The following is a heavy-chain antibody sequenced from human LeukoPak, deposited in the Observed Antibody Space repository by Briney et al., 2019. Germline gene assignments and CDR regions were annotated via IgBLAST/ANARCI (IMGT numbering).Heavy chain of an antibody. CDR1: GFTFSNYA. J-gene: IGHJ4*02. D-gene: IGHD2-2*01. CDR2: ISGSGGST. Sequence: SGGSLRLSCAASGFTFSNYAMSWVRQAPGEGLEWVSAISGSGGSTYYADSVKGRFTISRDNSKNTLYLQMNSLRAEDTAVYYCAKNSTVVVPATIRYWSQGTLVTVSS. CDR3: AKNSTVVVPATIRY. V-gene: IGHV3-23*01.